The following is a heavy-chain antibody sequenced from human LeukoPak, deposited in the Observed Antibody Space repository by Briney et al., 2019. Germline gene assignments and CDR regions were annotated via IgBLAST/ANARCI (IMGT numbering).Heavy chain of an antibody. J-gene: IGHJ4*02. CDR3: ARTPNYTYYDILTGYFPPDY. D-gene: IGHD3-9*01. Sequence: GGTLRLSCAASGFTFSSYAMHWVRQAPGKGLEWVAVISYDGSNKYYADSVKGRFTISRDNSKNTLYLQMNSLRAEDTAVYYCARTPNYTYYDILTGYFPPDYWGQGTLVTVSS. CDR1: GFTFSSYA. CDR2: ISYDGSNK. V-gene: IGHV3-30*04.